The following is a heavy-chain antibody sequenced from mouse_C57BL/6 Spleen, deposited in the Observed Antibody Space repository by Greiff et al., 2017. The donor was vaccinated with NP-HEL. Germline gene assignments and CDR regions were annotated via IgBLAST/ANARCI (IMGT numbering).Heavy chain of an antibody. CDR1: GYSFTGYF. Sequence: EVKLMESGPELVKPGDSVKISCKASGYSFTGYFMNWVMQSHGKSLEWIGRINPYNGDTFYNQKFKGKATLTVDKSSSTAHMELRSLTSEDSAVYYCARGGNSFDYWGQGTTLTVSS. V-gene: IGHV1-20*01. CDR2: INPYNGDT. J-gene: IGHJ2*01. CDR3: ARGGNSFDY. D-gene: IGHD2-1*01.